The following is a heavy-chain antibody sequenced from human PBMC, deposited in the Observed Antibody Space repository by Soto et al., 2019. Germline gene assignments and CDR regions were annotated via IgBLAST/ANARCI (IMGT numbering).Heavy chain of an antibody. V-gene: IGHV3-23*01. J-gene: IGHJ4*02. D-gene: IGHD3-16*01. CDR1: GFPFSIYE. CDR2: ISSSGGRI. Sequence: EVQLLESGGGLVQPGGTLRLSCSASGFPFSIYEMTWVRQAPGKGLEGVAFISSSGGRIYYADSVKGRFTISRDNPKSTLFLQMNSLRVEDTATYYCAKGGHVDYWGQGTQVTVS. CDR3: AKGGHVDY.